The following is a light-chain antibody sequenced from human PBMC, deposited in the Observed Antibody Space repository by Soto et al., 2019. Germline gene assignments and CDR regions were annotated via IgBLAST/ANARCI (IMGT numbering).Light chain of an antibody. CDR2: KAS. CDR1: QSISSW. Sequence: RPVNRRPATVCGSGGDRVHKIYRASQSISSWLAWYQQKPGKAPKLLIYKASDLDVGVPSRFSGSGSATEFTLTISSLQPEDFASYYCQQLDSFPVSFGQGTRLEIK. CDR3: QQLDSFPVS. J-gene: IGKJ5*01. V-gene: IGKV1-5*03.